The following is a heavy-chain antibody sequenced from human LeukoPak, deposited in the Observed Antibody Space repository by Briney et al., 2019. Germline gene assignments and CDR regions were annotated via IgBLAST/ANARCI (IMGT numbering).Heavy chain of an antibody. CDR1: GFTFGDYA. Sequence: GGSLRLSCTASGFTFGDYAMSWFRQAPGKGLEWVGFIRSKAYGGTTEHAASVKGRFTISRDDSKSIAYLQMNSLKTEDTAVYYCTRAPLWFGELSANPFDYWGQGTLVTVSS. D-gene: IGHD3-10*01. CDR3: TRAPLWFGELSANPFDY. J-gene: IGHJ4*02. V-gene: IGHV3-49*03. CDR2: IRSKAYGGTT.